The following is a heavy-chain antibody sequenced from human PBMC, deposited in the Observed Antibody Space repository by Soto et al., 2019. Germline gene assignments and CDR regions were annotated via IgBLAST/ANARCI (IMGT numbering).Heavy chain of an antibody. CDR1: RFTFSAFA. J-gene: IGHJ4*02. Sequence: QVQLVESGGGVVQPGRSLRLSCTTSRFTFSAFAMHWVRQAPGKGLEWVALIWYDGSNQNYADSVKGRFTISRDNSKSMLYLQMNGLRAEDTGIYYCATGDYYTSGRGSFDHWGQGTRVTVSS. V-gene: IGHV3-33*01. D-gene: IGHD3-10*01. CDR3: ATGDYYTSGRGSFDH. CDR2: IWYDGSNQ.